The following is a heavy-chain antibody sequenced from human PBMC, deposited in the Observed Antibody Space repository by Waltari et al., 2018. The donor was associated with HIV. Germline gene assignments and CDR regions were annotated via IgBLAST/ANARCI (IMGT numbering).Heavy chain of an antibody. CDR1: GFTFSSPW. CDR2: IKPDGSET. Sequence: EVQLVESGGGLVQPGESLRLSCAASGFTFSSPWMSWVRQAPGKGVEGVTKIKPDGSETYYVDSVKCRFTISRDNAKTSLYLQMNSLRAEDTAVYFCAREYFYESSGYYYRSTFDYWGQGTLVTVSS. CDR3: AREYFYESSGYYYRSTFDY. V-gene: IGHV3-7*01. D-gene: IGHD3-22*01. J-gene: IGHJ4*02.